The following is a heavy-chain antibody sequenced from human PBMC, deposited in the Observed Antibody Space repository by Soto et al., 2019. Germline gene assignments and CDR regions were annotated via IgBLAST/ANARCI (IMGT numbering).Heavy chain of an antibody. Sequence: CETLSLTCSVYGGSFSGYYWSWIRQPPGKGLEWIGEINHSGSTNYNPSLKGRVTISVDTSKNQFSLHLQMNSLRAEDTAVYYCTRDASRDSSARGWFDPWGPGTLVTVSS. J-gene: IGHJ5*02. CDR2: INHSGST. V-gene: IGHV4-34*01. CDR3: TRDASRDSSARGWFDP. D-gene: IGHD6-13*01. CDR1: GGSFSGYY.